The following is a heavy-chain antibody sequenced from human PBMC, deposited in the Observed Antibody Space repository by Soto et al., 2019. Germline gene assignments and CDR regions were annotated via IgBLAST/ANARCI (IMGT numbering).Heavy chain of an antibody. J-gene: IGHJ4*01. CDR3: ARTRYRIAAAGPKRSFDY. CDR1: GGTFSSYA. D-gene: IGHD6-13*01. V-gene: IGHV1-69*13. Sequence: GASVKVSCKASGGTFSSYAISWVRQAPGQGLEWMGGIIPIFGTANYAQKFQGRVTITADESTSTAYMELSSLRSEDTAVYYCARTRYRIAAAGPKRSFDYWRHGTLVTVSS. CDR2: IIPIFGTA.